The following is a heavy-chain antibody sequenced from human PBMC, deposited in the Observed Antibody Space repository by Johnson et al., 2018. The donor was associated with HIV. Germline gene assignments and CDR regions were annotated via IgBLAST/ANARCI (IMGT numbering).Heavy chain of an antibody. J-gene: IGHJ3*02. V-gene: IGHV3-30*04. D-gene: IGHD1-26*01. CDR3: TTWTYYGAFDI. CDR1: GFTFSSYA. CDR2: ISYDGGNK. Sequence: VQVVESGGGVVQPGRSLRLSCAASGFTFSSYAIHWVRQAPGKGLEWVAVISYDGGNKYYADSVKGRFTISRDNSKNTLYLQMNSLRAEDTAVYYCTTWTYYGAFDIWGQGTMVTVSS.